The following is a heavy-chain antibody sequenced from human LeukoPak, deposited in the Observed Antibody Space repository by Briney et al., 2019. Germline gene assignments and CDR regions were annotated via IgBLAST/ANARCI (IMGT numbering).Heavy chain of an antibody. CDR2: ISGSGDYT. CDR1: GFTFSDYA. J-gene: IGHJ6*03. V-gene: IGHV3-21*01. D-gene: IGHD3-10*01. CDR3: AREGWGYGSGSYYYYMDV. Sequence: GGSLRLSCAASGFTFSDYAMSWVRQAPGKGLEWVSGISGSGDYTYYADSVKGRFTISRDNAKNSLYLQMNSLRAEDTAVYYCAREGWGYGSGSYYYYMDVWGKGTTVTVSS.